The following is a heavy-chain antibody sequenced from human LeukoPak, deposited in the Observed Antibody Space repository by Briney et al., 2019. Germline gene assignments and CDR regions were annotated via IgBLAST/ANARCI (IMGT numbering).Heavy chain of an antibody. D-gene: IGHD1-1*01. CDR1: GFTLSSYA. J-gene: IGHJ4*02. V-gene: IGHV3-23*01. CDR2: IMHDSGTT. Sequence: GGSLRLSCEASGFTLSSYAMTWVRQAPGKGLEWVSGIMHDSGTTYYADSVKGRFTISRDNSKNTLYLQMNSLRVADTAVYYCARIGLTTGMLPDDWGQGALVTVSS. CDR3: ARIGLTTGMLPDD.